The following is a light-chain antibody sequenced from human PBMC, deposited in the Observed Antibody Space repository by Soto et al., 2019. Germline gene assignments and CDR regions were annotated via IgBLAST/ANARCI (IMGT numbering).Light chain of an antibody. Sequence: EIAMTQSPATLSVSPGESITLSCRASQSVGISLAWYQQKPGQAPRLLIYSASTMAIGIPARFSGGGSGTEFTLTISSLQHEDSAVYYCQQFQKWPPWTFGQGTKVEIK. CDR3: QQFQKWPPWT. CDR1: QSVGIS. CDR2: SAS. J-gene: IGKJ1*01. V-gene: IGKV3-15*01.